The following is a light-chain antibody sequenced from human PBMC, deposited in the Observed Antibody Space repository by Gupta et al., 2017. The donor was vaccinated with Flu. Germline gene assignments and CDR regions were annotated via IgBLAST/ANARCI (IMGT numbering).Light chain of an antibody. CDR3: QQSYSHPHT. CDR2: TAS. J-gene: IGKJ2*01. Sequence: DTQLTQSPSSLSASVGDRVTITCRASQSISSYLNWYQQKPGKAPKLLIYTASNLQRGVPSRFSGSGYGTDFTLTISSLQTGDFATYYCQQSYSHPHTLGQGTKVEIK. CDR1: QSISSY. V-gene: IGKV1-39*01.